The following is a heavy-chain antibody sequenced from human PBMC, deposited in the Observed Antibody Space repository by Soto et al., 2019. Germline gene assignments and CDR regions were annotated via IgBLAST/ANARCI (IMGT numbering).Heavy chain of an antibody. V-gene: IGHV1-2*04. J-gene: IGHJ6*02. CDR1: GYSFTDYH. CDR2: INPKSGGT. Sequence: ASVKVSCKASGYSFTDYHIHWVRQAPGQGLEWLGRINPKSGGTSTAQKFQGWVTMTTDTSISTASMELTRLTSDDTAIYYCARGDSTDCSNGVCSFFYNHDMDVWGQGTTVTVTS. CDR3: ARGDSTDCSNGVCSFFYNHDMDV. D-gene: IGHD2-8*01.